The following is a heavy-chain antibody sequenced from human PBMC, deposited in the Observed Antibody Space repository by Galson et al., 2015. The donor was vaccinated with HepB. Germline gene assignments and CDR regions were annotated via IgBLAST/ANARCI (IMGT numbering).Heavy chain of an antibody. CDR1: GYKFTNYW. CDR3: ARHRDGYNYFFDY. V-gene: IGHV5-51*01. CDR2: IWPGDSDT. Sequence: QSGAEVKKPGESLRISCEGSGYKFTNYWIGWVRQMPGKGLEWMGIIWPGDSDTRYSPSFQGQVTMSVDKSNSTAYLPWSGLRASDTAMYYCARHRDGYNYFFDYWGQGTLVTVSS. J-gene: IGHJ4*02. D-gene: IGHD5-24*01.